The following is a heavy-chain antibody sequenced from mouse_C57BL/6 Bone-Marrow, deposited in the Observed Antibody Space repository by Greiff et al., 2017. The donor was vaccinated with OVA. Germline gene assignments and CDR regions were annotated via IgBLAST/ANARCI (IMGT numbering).Heavy chain of an antibody. CDR1: GFNITDYY. J-gene: IGHJ2*01. V-gene: IGHV14-2*01. D-gene: IGHD4-1*01. CDR2: IDPEDGET. CDR3: ARGILGGY. Sequence: VQLQQSGAELVKPGASVKLSCTASGFNITDYYMHWVKQRTEQGLEWIGRIDPEDGETQYAPKFQGKATLPADTSSNPTYLHLSSQAAEDTAGYYYARGILGGYGGQGTTLTVTS.